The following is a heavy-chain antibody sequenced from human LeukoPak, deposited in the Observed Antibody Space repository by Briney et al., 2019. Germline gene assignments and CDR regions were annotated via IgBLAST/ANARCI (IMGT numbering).Heavy chain of an antibody. CDR1: GDTISGFS. V-gene: IGHV4-4*07. Sequence: SETLSLTCTVSGDTISGFSWSWIRQPAAKGLEWIGRIYSSGSTNYSPPLKSRVTMSVDTKNQFSLKVNSVTAADTAVYYCARDRAGFFDDWGQGTLVTVSS. CDR3: ARDRAGFFDD. CDR2: IYSSGST. J-gene: IGHJ4*02. D-gene: IGHD6-13*01.